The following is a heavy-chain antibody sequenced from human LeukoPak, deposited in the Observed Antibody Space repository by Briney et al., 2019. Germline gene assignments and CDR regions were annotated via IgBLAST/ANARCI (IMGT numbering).Heavy chain of an antibody. Sequence: SVKVSCKASGGTFSSYAISWVRQAPGQGLEWMGGIIPIFGIANYAQKFQGRVTITADESTSTAYMELSSLRSEDTAVYYCAGEPYYYDSSGYYQSYYFDYWGQGTLVTVSS. V-gene: IGHV1-69*01. J-gene: IGHJ4*02. CDR2: IIPIFGIA. D-gene: IGHD3-22*01. CDR3: AGEPYYYDSSGYYQSYYFDY. CDR1: GGTFSSYA.